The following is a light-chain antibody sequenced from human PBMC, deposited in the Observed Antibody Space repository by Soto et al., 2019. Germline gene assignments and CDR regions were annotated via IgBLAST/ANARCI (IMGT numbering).Light chain of an antibody. Sequence: EIVLTQSPGTLSFSPGETATLSCRASQTVSPNFIAWYQQKPGEAPRLLIYGASTRATGSPDRFSGSGSGTDFTVAIDRLEPEDFAVYHCRLYCVSGITCGGGTRVEIK. CDR1: QTVSPNF. CDR2: GAS. V-gene: IGKV3-20*01. CDR3: RLYCVSGIT. J-gene: IGKJ4*01.